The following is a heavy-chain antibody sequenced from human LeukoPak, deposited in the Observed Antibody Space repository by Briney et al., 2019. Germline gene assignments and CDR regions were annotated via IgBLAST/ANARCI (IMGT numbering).Heavy chain of an antibody. D-gene: IGHD3-22*01. Sequence: GGTLRRSGAASGVTFSSQSMNWVRQAPGKGLEWVSYISSSSSTIYYADSVKGRFTISRDNAKNPLYLQMNSLRAEDTAVYYCARGAYYYEDWGQGTLVNVSS. CDR2: ISSSSSTI. CDR3: ARGAYYYED. V-gene: IGHV3-48*01. J-gene: IGHJ4*02. CDR1: GVTFSSQS.